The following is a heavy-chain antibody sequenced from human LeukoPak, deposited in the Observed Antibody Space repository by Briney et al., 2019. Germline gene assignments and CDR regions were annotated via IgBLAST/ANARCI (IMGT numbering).Heavy chain of an antibody. CDR2: FSGSGSRT. J-gene: IGHJ4*02. V-gene: IGHV3-23*01. CDR1: GFLFNSFA. D-gene: IGHD3-22*01. Sequence: PGGSLRLSCAASGFLFNSFAMSWVRQAPGKGLEWVSTFSGSGSRTSYADSVKGRFTISRDNSKNTLYLKMKRLRAEDPAVSYCAKSALAAGVEHYYDSSGSFDYWGQGTLVTVSS. CDR3: AKSALAAGVEHYYDSSGSFDY.